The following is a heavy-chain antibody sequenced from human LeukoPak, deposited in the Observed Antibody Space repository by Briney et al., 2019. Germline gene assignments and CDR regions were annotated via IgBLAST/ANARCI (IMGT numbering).Heavy chain of an antibody. V-gene: IGHV3-11*06. J-gene: IGHJ4*02. CDR1: GFTFSDYY. Sequence: GGSLRLSCAAAGFTFSDYYMSWIRQAPGKGLEWVSYISSSSSYTNYADSVKGRFTISRDNAKNSLYLQMNSLRAEDTAVYYCARVQVTAMIFDYWGQGTLVTVSS. CDR2: ISSSSSYT. CDR3: ARVQVTAMIFDY. D-gene: IGHD2-21*02.